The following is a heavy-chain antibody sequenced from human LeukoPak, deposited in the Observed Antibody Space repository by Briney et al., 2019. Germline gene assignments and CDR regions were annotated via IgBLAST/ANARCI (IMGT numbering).Heavy chain of an antibody. CDR3: ARGPSARFFGVAKGAFDI. D-gene: IGHD3-3*01. CDR2: ISNEGSNK. V-gene: IGHV3-30*04. CDR1: TFTFSSYA. J-gene: IGHJ3*02. Sequence: GGSLRLSCAASTFTFSSYAMHRVRQGPGKGLEWVTVISNEGSNKYYADSVKGRFTISRDNSKNTLDLPMNCLRAEDTAVYYCARGPSARFFGVAKGAFDIWGQGTMVTVSS.